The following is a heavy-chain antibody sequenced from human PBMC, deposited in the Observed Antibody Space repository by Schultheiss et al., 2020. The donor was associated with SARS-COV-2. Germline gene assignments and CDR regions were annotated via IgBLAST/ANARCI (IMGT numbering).Heavy chain of an antibody. V-gene: IGHV4-59*12. J-gene: IGHJ4*02. CDR1: GGSISSYY. CDR2: IDYSGST. CDR3: ARSVLVAAFDY. D-gene: IGHD5-12*01. Sequence: SETLSLTCTVSGGSISSYYWSWIRQPPGEGLEWIGDIDYSGSTNYNPSLKSRVTISVDTSKNQFSLKLSSVTAADTAVYYCARSVLVAAFDYWGQGTLVTVSS.